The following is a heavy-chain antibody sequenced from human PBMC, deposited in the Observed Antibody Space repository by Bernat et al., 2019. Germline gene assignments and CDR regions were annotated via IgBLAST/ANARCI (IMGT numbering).Heavy chain of an antibody. CDR1: GYTFTGYY. V-gene: IGHV1-2*04. J-gene: IGHJ4*02. Sequence: QVQLVQSGAEVKKPGASVKVSCKASGYTFTGYYMHWVRQAPGQGLEWMGWITPNSGGTNYAQKFQGWVTMTRDTSISTAYMELSRLRSDDTDVYYCARELLGDYDILTGYYNGPSFDYWGQGTLVTVSS. CDR3: ARELLGDYDILTGYYNGPSFDY. D-gene: IGHD3-9*01. CDR2: ITPNSGGT.